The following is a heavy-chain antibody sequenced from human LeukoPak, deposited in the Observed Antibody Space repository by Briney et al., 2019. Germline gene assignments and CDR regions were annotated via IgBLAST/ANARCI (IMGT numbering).Heavy chain of an antibody. V-gene: IGHV4-38-2*02. CDR1: GYSISSGYY. CDR2: IYHSGST. J-gene: IGHJ4*02. Sequence: SETLSLTCTVSGYSISSGYYWGWIRQPPGKGLEWIGSIYHSGSTYYNPSLKSRVTISVDTSKNQFSLKLTSVTAADTAVYYCARILGYPANYYGSAPVGYWGQGTLVTVSS. CDR3: ARILGYPANYYGSAPVGY. D-gene: IGHD3-10*01.